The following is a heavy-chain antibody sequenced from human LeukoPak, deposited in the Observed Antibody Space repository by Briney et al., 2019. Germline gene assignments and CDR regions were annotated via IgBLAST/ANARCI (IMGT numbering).Heavy chain of an antibody. J-gene: IGHJ4*02. CDR2: ISYDGSNK. Sequence: PGRSLRLSCAASGFTFSSYAMHWVRQAPGKGLEWVAVISYDGSNKYYADSVKGRFTISRDNSKNTLYLQMNSLRAEDTAVYYCTRDYSNARDYWGQGTLVTVSS. CDR3: TRDYSNARDY. D-gene: IGHD2-21*01. V-gene: IGHV3-30-3*01. CDR1: GFTFSSYA.